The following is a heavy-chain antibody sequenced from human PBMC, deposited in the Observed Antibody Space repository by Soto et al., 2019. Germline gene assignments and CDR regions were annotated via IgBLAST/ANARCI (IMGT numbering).Heavy chain of an antibody. CDR3: ARWWSGSRQGFDP. V-gene: IGHV4-31*03. D-gene: IGHD3-3*01. J-gene: IGHJ5*02. Sequence: QVQLQESGPGLVKPSQTLSLTCTVSGGSISSGDYYWSWIRQHPGKGLEWIGYIYYSRSTYYNPSLKSRVTISVDTSKNHFSLKLSSVTAADTAVYYCARWWSGSRQGFDPWGQGTLVTVSS. CDR1: GGSISSGDYY. CDR2: IYYSRST.